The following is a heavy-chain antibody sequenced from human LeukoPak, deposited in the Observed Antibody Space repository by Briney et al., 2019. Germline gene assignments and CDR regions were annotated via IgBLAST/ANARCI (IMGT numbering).Heavy chain of an antibody. V-gene: IGHV5-51*01. CDR3: ARQKGRDGYKGAFDI. CDR1: GYNFTSYW. CDR2: IYPGDSDT. J-gene: IGHJ3*02. Sequence: GESLKISCKGSGYNFTSYWIGWVRQMPGQGLEWMGIIYPGDSDTKYSPSFQGQVTISADKSISTAYLQWSSLKASDTAMYYCARQKGRDGYKGAFDIWGQGTMVTVSS. D-gene: IGHD5-24*01.